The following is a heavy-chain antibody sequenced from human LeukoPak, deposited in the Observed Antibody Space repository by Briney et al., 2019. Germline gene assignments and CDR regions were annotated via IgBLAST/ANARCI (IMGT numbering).Heavy chain of an antibody. D-gene: IGHD3-3*01. CDR1: GDSVSSNSAA. CDR2: TYYRSKWYN. Sequence: SQTLSLTCAISGDSVSSNSAAWNWIRQSPSRGLEWLGRTYYRSKWYNDYAVSVKSRITINPDTSKNQFSLQLNSVTPEDTAVYYCARDATYYDFWSGYDPANWFDPWGQGTLVTVSS. V-gene: IGHV6-1*01. J-gene: IGHJ5*02. CDR3: ARDATYYDFWSGYDPANWFDP.